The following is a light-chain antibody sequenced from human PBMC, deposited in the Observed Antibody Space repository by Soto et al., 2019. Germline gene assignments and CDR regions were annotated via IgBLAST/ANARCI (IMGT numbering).Light chain of an antibody. V-gene: IGKV3-20*01. Sequence: EIVLTQSPGTLSLSPGERATLSCRASQSVGSAYVGWYQQKPGQAPRLLIFGASREATGIPDRFSGSGSGTNFTLTINKVEPEDSAVYYCQHYGRSPSFGRGTKVEIK. CDR3: QHYGRSPS. J-gene: IGKJ1*01. CDR2: GAS. CDR1: QSVGSAY.